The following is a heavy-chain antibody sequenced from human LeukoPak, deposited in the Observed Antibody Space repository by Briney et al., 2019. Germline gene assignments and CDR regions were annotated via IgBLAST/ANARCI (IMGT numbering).Heavy chain of an antibody. D-gene: IGHD2/OR15-2a*01. CDR3: VSFYETY. V-gene: IGHV3-74*01. CDR2: INSDGSWT. CDR1: GNYL. J-gene: IGHJ4*02. Sequence: GALRVSCAASGNYLMHWVCQAPGGGLVWVSHINSDGSWTSSADSVKGRFTISKDNAKNTVYLQMNSLRAEDTAVYYCVSFYETYWGRGTLVTVSS.